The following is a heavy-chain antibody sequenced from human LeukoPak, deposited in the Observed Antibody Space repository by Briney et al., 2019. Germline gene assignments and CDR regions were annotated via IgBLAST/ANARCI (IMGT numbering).Heavy chain of an antibody. CDR1: GGSFSGYY. CDR3: ARQRRRSYYTD. V-gene: IGHV4-34*01. Sequence: SETLSLTCAVYGGSFSGYYWSWIRQPPGKGLEWIGEINHSGSTNYNPSLKSRVTISVDTSKNQFSLKLSSVTAADTAVYYCARQRRRSYYTDWGQGTLVTVSS. D-gene: IGHD1-26*01. J-gene: IGHJ4*02. CDR2: INHSGST.